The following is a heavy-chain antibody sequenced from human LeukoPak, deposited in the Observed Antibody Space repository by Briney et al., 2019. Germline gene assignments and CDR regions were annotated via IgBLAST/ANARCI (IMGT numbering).Heavy chain of an antibody. Sequence: SVKVSCKASGGTFSSYAISWVRQAPGQGLEWMGGIIPIFGTANYAQKFQGRVTITTDESTSTAYMELSSLRSEDTAVYYCARLYQTPAYYDTNVYFHLAYWGQGTLVTVSS. J-gene: IGHJ4*02. CDR2: IIPIFGTA. CDR3: ARLYQTPAYYDTNVYFHLAY. V-gene: IGHV1-69*05. CDR1: GGTFSSYA. D-gene: IGHD3-22*01.